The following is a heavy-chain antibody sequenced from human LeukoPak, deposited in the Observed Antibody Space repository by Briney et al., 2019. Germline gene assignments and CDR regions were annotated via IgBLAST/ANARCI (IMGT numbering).Heavy chain of an antibody. CDR2: INHSGST. CDR1: GGSFSGYY. Sequence: SETLSLTCAVSGGSFSGYYWTWIRQPSGKGLEWIGEINHSGSTNYNPSLKSRVTISVDTSKNQFSLKLSSVTAADTAVYYCARGILTAVAATGRDWFDPWGQGTLVTVSS. CDR3: ARGILTAVAATGRDWFDP. V-gene: IGHV4-34*01. D-gene: IGHD6-19*01. J-gene: IGHJ5*02.